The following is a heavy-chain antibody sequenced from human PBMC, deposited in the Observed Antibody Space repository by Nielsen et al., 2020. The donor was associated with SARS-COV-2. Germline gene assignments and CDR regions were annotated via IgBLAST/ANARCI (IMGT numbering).Heavy chain of an antibody. CDR3: ARGGCSSTSCYFGGYAFDI. J-gene: IGHJ3*02. V-gene: IGHV3-21*01. D-gene: IGHD2-2*01. Sequence: WIRQPPGKGLEWVSSISSSSSYIYYADSVKGRFTISRDNAKNSLYLQMNSLRAEDTAVYYCARGGCSSTSCYFGGYAFDIWGQGAMVTVSS. CDR2: ISSSSSYI.